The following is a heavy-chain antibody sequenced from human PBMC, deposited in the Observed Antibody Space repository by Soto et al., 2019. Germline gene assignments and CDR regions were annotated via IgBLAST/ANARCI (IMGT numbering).Heavy chain of an antibody. CDR3: TRPTTVTEN. D-gene: IGHD4-17*01. V-gene: IGHV3-73*02. CDR1: GFTVSGSA. Sequence: EVQLVESGGGLVQPGGSLNLSCAASGFTVSGSAMHWVRQASGKGLEWVGRIRSKAHSYATAYAASVKGRFTISRDDSKNPAYLQIHSLKPENTAVYYGTRPTTVTENWGQGKLVTASS. J-gene: IGHJ4*02. CDR2: IRSKAHSYAT.